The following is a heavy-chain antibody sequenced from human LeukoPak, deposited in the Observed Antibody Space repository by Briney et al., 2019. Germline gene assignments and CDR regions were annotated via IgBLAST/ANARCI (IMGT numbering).Heavy chain of an antibody. CDR1: GFTFSNYW. CDR3: ASDSGYDHHGLFDY. V-gene: IGHV3-7*01. Sequence: GGSLRLSCAASGFTFSNYWMSWVRQAPGKGLEGVANIKQDGSDKNYVDSVKGRFTISRDNAKNSVFLQMNSLRAEDSAVYYCASDSGYDHHGLFDYWGQGTLVTVSS. J-gene: IGHJ4*02. D-gene: IGHD5-12*01. CDR2: IKQDGSDK.